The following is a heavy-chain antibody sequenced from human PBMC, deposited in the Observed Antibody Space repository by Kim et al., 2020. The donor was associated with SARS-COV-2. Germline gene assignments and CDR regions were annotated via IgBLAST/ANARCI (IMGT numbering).Heavy chain of an antibody. V-gene: IGHV4-61*07. J-gene: IGHJ4*02. Sequence: LKSRVTISVDTSKNQFSLKLSSVTAAYTAVYYCARLLGYDSSGYYHTNDYWGQGTLVTVSS. D-gene: IGHD3-22*01. CDR3: ARLLGYDSSGYYHTNDY.